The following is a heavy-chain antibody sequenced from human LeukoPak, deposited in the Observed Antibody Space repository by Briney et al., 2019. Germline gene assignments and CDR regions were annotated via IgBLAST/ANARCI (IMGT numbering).Heavy chain of an antibody. D-gene: IGHD3-10*01. CDR2: IKKDGSEK. J-gene: IGHJ4*02. V-gene: IGHV3-7*01. Sequence: GGSLRLSCAVSGFTVSNYWMSWGRQAPGKGLEWVANIKKDGSEKYYVDSVKGRFTISRDNAKNSLYLQINRLRAEDTAVYYCAAGAYWGQGTQVTVSS. CDR3: AAGAY. CDR1: GFTVSNYW.